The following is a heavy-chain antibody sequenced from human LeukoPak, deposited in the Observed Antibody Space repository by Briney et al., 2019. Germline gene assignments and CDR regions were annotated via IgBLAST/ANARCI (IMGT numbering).Heavy chain of an antibody. CDR2: INPKSGGT. CDR1: GYSFTGHY. D-gene: IGHD6-6*01. V-gene: IGHV1-2*02. J-gene: IGHJ4*02. Sequence: ASVKVSCKASGYSFTGHYMHWVRQAPGQELEWMGWINPKSGGTNYAQKFQGRVTMTRDTSISTAYMELSRLRSDDTAVYYCARVSYSSSDFGYWGQGTLVTVSS. CDR3: ARVSYSSSDFGY.